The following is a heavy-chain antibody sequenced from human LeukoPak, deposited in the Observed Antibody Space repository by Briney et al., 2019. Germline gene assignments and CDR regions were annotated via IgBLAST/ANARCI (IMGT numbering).Heavy chain of an antibody. V-gene: IGHV4-34*01. J-gene: IGHJ3*02. D-gene: IGHD2-2*01. CDR3: ARSYCSSATCYAVGAFEI. CDR1: GGSFSGYY. CDR2: INHSGST. Sequence: PSETLSLTCAVYGGSFSGYYWSWIRQPPGKGLEWIGEINHSGSTNYNPSLKSRVTISVDTSKNQFSLKLSSVTAADTAVYYCARSYCSSATCYAVGAFEIWGQGTMVTVSS.